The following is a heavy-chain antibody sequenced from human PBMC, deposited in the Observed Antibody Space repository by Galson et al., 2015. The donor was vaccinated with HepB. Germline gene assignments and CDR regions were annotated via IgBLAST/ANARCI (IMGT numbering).Heavy chain of an antibody. J-gene: IGHJ6*02. CDR3: AKGDSSGWYYGMDV. V-gene: IGHV3-23*01. Sequence: SLRLSCAASGFTFSSYAMSWVRQAPGKGLEWVSAISGSGGSTYYADSVKGRFTISRDNSKNTLYLQMNSLRAEDTAVYYCAKGDSSGWYYGMDVWGQGTTVTVSS. D-gene: IGHD6-19*01. CDR2: ISGSGGST. CDR1: GFTFSSYA.